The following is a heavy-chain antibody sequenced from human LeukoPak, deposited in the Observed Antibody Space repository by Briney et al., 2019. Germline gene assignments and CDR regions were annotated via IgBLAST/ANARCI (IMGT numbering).Heavy chain of an antibody. D-gene: IGHD3-22*01. V-gene: IGHV1-69*05. J-gene: IGHJ6*03. Sequence: SVKVSCKASGGTFSSYAISWVRQAPGQGLEWMGGIIAIFGTANYAQKFKGRVTITTDEYTSTDYLELSSLRSEDTAVYYCASSSTYYYDSSAWYYYMDVWGKGTTVTVSS. CDR2: IIAIFGTA. CDR3: ASSSTYYYDSSAWYYYMDV. CDR1: GGTFSSYA.